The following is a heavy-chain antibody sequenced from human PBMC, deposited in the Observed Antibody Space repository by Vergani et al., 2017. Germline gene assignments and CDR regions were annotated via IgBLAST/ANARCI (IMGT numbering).Heavy chain of an antibody. D-gene: IGHD3-22*01. CDR3: ARAPYYYDSSGYPWFDP. V-gene: IGHV1-69*01. J-gene: IGHJ5*02. Sequence: QVQLVQSGAEVKKPGSSVKVSCKASGGTFSSYAISWVRQAPGQGLEWMGGIIPIFGTANYAQKFQGRVTITADESTSTAYMELSSLRSEDTAVYYCARAPYYYDSSGYPWFDPGGQGTLVTVSS. CDR1: GGTFSSYA. CDR2: IIPIFGTA.